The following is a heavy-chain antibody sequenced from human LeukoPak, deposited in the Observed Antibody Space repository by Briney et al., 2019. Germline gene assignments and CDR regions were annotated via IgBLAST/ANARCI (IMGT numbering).Heavy chain of an antibody. Sequence: GGSLRLSCAASGFTFSSYAMSWVRQAPGKGLEWVSAISGSGGSTYYADSVKGRFTISRDNSKNTLYLQMNSLRAEDTAIYYCARGGVRRGYYDYWGQGTLVTVSS. V-gene: IGHV3-23*01. CDR1: GFTFSSYA. J-gene: IGHJ4*02. D-gene: IGHD1-14*01. CDR3: ARGGVRRGYYDY. CDR2: ISGSGGST.